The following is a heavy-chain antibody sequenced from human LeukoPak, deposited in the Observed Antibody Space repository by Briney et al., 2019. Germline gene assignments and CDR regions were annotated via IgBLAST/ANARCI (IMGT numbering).Heavy chain of an antibody. CDR2: IYYSGST. CDR3: ARVVTAFSYYFDY. J-gene: IGHJ4*02. D-gene: IGHD2-21*02. V-gene: IGHV4-39*07. CDR1: GGSISSSSYY. Sequence: PSETLSLTCTVSGGSISSSSYYWGWIRQPPGKGLEWIGSIYYSGSTYYNPSLKSRVTISVDTSKNQFSLKLSSVTAADTAVYYCARVVTAFSYYFDYWGQGTLVTVSS.